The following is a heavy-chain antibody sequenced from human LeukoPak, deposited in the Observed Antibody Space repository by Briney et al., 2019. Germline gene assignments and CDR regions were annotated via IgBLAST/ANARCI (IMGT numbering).Heavy chain of an antibody. CDR1: GFSFSSYS. CDR3: AELGITMIGGV. CDR2: ITIASNTV. D-gene: IGHD3-10*02. Sequence: PGGSLRLSCVGYGFSFSSYSMNWVRQAPGRGLEWISYITIASNTVHYAGSVKGRFTVSRDNGKNTLYLQMNSLRAEDTAVYYCAELGITMIGGVWGKGTTVTISS. V-gene: IGHV3-48*01. J-gene: IGHJ6*04.